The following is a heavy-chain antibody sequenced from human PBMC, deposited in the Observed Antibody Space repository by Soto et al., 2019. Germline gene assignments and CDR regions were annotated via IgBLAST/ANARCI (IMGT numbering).Heavy chain of an antibody. CDR1: GFSLSTSGMC. CDR2: IDWDDDK. V-gene: IGHV2-70*11. D-gene: IGHD6-19*01. J-gene: IGHJ4*02. Sequence: GSGPTLVNPTQTLTLTCTFSGFSLSTSGMCVSWIRQPPGKALEWLARIDWDDDKYYSTSLKTRLTISKDTSKNQVVLTMTNMDPVDTATYYCARMGVYGSGWHFDYWGQGTLVTAPQ. CDR3: ARMGVYGSGWHFDY.